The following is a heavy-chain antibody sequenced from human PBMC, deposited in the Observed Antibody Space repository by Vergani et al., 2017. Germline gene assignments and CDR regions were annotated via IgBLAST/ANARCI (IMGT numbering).Heavy chain of an antibody. D-gene: IGHD3-10*01. J-gene: IGHJ4*02. Sequence: PSFMGRVTISVDTSKNQFSLKLSSVTAADTAVYYCARVAGSGTEFDYWGQGTLVTVSS. CDR3: ARVAGSGTEFDY. V-gene: IGHV4-39*07.